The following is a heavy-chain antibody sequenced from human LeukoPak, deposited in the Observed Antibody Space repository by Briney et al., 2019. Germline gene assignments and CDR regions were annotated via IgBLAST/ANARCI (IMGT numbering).Heavy chain of an antibody. D-gene: IGHD2-2*01. V-gene: IGHV1-2*02. CDR1: GYTFTGYY. J-gene: IGHJ5*02. Sequence: GASVKVSCKASGYTFTGYYMHWVRQAPGQGLEWMGWINPNSGGTNYAQKFQGRVTMTRDTSIRTAYMELSRLRSDDTAVYYCARSSVVVPAASGWFDPWGQGTLVTVSS. CDR3: ARSSVVVPAASGWFDP. CDR2: INPNSGGT.